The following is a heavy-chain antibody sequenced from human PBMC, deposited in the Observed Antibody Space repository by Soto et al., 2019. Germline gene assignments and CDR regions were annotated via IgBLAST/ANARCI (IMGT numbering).Heavy chain of an antibody. CDR2: IVVGSGNT. J-gene: IGHJ6*01. Sequence: PEKVSCKASGSTFTSPTEQWVRHARGQSLEWIGWIVVGSGNTNYAQKFQERVTITRDMSTSTAYMALSSRRSEDTAVYYCAASRVGEQDIVVFSASRMPYY. V-gene: IGHV1-58*01. CDR3: AASRVGEQDIVVFSASRMPYY. CDR1: GSTFTSPT. D-gene: IGHD2-2*01.